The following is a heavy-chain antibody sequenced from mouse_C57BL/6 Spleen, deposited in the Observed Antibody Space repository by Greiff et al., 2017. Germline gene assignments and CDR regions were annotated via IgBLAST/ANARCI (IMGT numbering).Heavy chain of an antibody. Sequence: DVMLVESGGGLVKPGGSLKLSCAASGFTFSDYGMHWVRQAPEKGLEWVAYISSGSSTIYYADTVKGRFTISRDNAKNTLFLQMTSLRSEDTAMYYCARPAQATLFAYWGQGTLVTVSA. CDR3: ARPAQATLFAY. V-gene: IGHV5-17*01. D-gene: IGHD3-2*02. J-gene: IGHJ3*01. CDR2: ISSGSSTI. CDR1: GFTFSDYG.